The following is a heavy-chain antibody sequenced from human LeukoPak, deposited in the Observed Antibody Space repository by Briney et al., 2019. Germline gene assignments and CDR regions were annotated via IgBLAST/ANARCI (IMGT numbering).Heavy chain of an antibody. CDR2: IIPIFGTA. CDR3: ARGRIDYDILTGYYHSNWFDP. CDR1: GGTFSSYA. J-gene: IGHJ5*02. V-gene: IGHV1-69*13. D-gene: IGHD3-9*01. Sequence: SVKVSCKASGGTFSSYAISWVRQAPGQGLEWMGGIIPIFGTATYARKFQGRVTITADESTSTAYMELSSLRSEDTAVYYCARGRIDYDILTGYYHSNWFDPWGQGTLVTVSS.